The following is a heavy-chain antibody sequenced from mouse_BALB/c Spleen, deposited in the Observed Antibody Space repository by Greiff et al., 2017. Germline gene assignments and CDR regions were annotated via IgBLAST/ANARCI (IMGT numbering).Heavy chain of an antibody. CDR3: ARGYGDYLYAMDY. D-gene: IGHD2-13*01. J-gene: IGHJ4*01. V-gene: IGHV1-87*01. Sequence: VQLQQSGAELAGPGASVKLSCKASGYTFTSYWMQWVKQRPGQGLEWIGAIFPGDGDTRYTQKFKGKATLTADKSSSTAYMQLSSLASEDSAVYYCARGYGDYLYAMDYWGQGTSVTVSS. CDR1: GYTFTSYW. CDR2: IFPGDGDT.